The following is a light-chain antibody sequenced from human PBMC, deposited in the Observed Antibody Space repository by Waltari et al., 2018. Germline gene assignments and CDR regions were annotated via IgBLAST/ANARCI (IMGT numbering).Light chain of an antibody. CDR2: AAS. CDR1: QSISSY. Sequence: DIQMTQSPSSLSASVGDRVTITCRASQSISSYLNWYQQKPGKAPKLLIYAASSLQSGVPSRFSGIGSGTDFTLTISSLQPEDFATYYCQQSYSTRVTFGQGTKLEI. V-gene: IGKV1-39*01. CDR3: QQSYSTRVT. J-gene: IGKJ2*01.